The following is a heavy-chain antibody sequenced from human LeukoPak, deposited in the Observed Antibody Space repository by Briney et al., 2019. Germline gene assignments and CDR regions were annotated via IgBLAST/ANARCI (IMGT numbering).Heavy chain of an antibody. CDR3: ARVPRIQLWPATDY. CDR1: GYTFTGYY. CDR2: INPNSGGT. Sequence: GASVKVSCKASGYTFTGYYMHWVRQAPGQGLEWMGWINPNSGGTNYAQKFQGKVTMTRDTSISTAYMELSRLRSDDTAVYYCARVPRIQLWPATDYWGQGTLVTVSS. V-gene: IGHV1-2*02. J-gene: IGHJ4*02. D-gene: IGHD5-18*01.